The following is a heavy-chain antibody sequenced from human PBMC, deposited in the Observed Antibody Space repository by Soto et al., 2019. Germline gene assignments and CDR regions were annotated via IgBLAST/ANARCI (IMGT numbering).Heavy chain of an antibody. CDR2: ISYDGSNK. CDR3: ARDSGFGGRNWFDP. CDR1: GFTFSSHA. V-gene: IGHV3-30-3*01. D-gene: IGHD3-10*01. J-gene: IGHJ5*02. Sequence: QVQLVESGGGVVQPGRSLRLSCAASGFTFSSHAMHWVRQAPGKGLEWVAVISYDGSNKYYADSVKGRFTISRDNSKNTLYLQMNSLRAEDTAVYYCARDSGFGGRNWFDPWGQGTLVTVSS.